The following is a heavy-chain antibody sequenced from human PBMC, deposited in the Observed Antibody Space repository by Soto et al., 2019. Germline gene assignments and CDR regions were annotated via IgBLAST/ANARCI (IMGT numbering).Heavy chain of an antibody. D-gene: IGHD1-26*01. CDR2: IDAGNGNT. CDR3: ARGIEGGLDY. CDR1: GYTFTRNA. J-gene: IGHJ4*02. V-gene: IGHV1-3*01. Sequence: ASVKGSCKASGYTFTRNAIHWVRQAPGQRLEWIGKIDAGNGNTKYSQKFQDRVTMTRDTSTSAAYMELSTLISEDTAMYYCARGIEGGLDYWGQGTLVTVSS.